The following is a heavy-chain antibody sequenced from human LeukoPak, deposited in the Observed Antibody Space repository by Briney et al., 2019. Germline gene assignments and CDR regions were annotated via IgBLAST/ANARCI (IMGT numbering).Heavy chain of an antibody. Sequence: GGSLRLSCAASGFTFSSFWMHWVRQAPGKGLVWVSRINSDGSRTNYADSVKGRFTISRDNAKSSLFLQMNSLRDEDTAVYYCVTAAVAGTVYWGQGTLVTVSS. D-gene: IGHD6-19*01. J-gene: IGHJ4*02. CDR3: VTAAVAGTVY. CDR1: GFTFSSFW. CDR2: INSDGSRT. V-gene: IGHV3-74*01.